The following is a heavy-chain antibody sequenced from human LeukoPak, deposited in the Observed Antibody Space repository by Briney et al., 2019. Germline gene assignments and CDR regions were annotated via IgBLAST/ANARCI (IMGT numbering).Heavy chain of an antibody. V-gene: IGHV5-51*01. CDR3: ARCSTAWPLDY. CDR1: GYRFTTYW. D-gene: IGHD2-8*02. CDR2: IYPGDSET. Sequence: GESLKISCKASGYRFTTYWIGWVRQMPGKGLEWMGFIYPGDSETRYSPSFQGQVTISADKSITTAFLQWSSLKASDTAIYYCARCSTAWPLDYWGQGTLVTVSS. J-gene: IGHJ4*02.